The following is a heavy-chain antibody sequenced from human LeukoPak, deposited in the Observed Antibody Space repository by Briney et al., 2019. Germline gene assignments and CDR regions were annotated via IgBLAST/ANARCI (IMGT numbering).Heavy chain of an antibody. D-gene: IGHD2-15*01. Sequence: GGSLRLSCAASGLIFSSYWMSWARQAPGKGLEWVANIKQDGSEEYNVDSVKGRFTISRDNAKNSLYLQMNSLRAEDTAVYYCARHRRYCSGGSCYSGYYFDSWGPGTLVTVSS. CDR3: ARHRRYCSGGSCYSGYYFDS. CDR1: GLIFSSYW. V-gene: IGHV3-7*03. CDR2: IKQDGSEE. J-gene: IGHJ4*02.